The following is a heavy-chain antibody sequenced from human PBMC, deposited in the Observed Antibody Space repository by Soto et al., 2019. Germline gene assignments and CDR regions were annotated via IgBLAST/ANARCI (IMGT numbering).Heavy chain of an antibody. CDR2: IIPIFGTA. Sequence: ASVKVSCKASGGTFSSYAISWVRQAPGQGLEWMGGIIPIFGTANYAQKFQGRVTITADESTSTAYMELSSLRSEDTAVYYCAIGAWRTNTDYFDYWGQGTLVTVSS. V-gene: IGHV1-69*13. D-gene: IGHD2-2*02. CDR1: GGTFSSYA. CDR3: AIGAWRTNTDYFDY. J-gene: IGHJ4*02.